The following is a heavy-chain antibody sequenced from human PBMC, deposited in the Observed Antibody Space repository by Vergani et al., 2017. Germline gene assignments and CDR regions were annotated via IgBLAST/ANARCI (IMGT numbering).Heavy chain of an antibody. D-gene: IGHD1-1*01. V-gene: IGHV3-33*01. J-gene: IGHJ4*02. CDR1: GFTFSSYG. CDR2: IWYDGSNK. Sequence: QVQLVESGGGVVQPGRSLRLSCAASGFTFSSYGMHWVRQAPGKGLEWVAVIWYDGSNKYYADSVKGRFTISRDNSKNMLYLQMNSLRAEDTAVYYCARDRGNWREPLDYWGQGTLVTVSS. CDR3: ARDRGNWREPLDY.